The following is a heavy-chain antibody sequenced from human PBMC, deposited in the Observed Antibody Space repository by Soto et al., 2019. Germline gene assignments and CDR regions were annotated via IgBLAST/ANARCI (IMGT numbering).Heavy chain of an antibody. CDR2: IYWDDDK. CDR3: AHRGGYFDGRRVFDY. CDR1: GFSLSTSGVG. V-gene: IGHV2-5*02. Sequence: PTLVNPTQTLTLTCTFSGFSLSTSGVGVGWIRQPPGKALEWLALIYWDDDKRYSPSLKSRLTITKDTSKNQVVLTVTNMDPVDTATYYCAHRGGYFDGRRVFDYSGQGTLLTVST. D-gene: IGHD2-21*02. J-gene: IGHJ4*02.